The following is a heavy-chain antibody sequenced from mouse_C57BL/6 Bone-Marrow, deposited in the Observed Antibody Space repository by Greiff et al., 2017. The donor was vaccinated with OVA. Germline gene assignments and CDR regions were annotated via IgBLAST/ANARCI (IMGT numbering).Heavy chain of an antibody. V-gene: IGHV1-81*01. CDR3: ARPGSGFAY. CDR1: GYTFTSYG. J-gene: IGHJ3*01. CDR2: IYPRSGNT. Sequence: QVHVKQSGAELARPGASVKLSCKASGYTFTSYGISWVKQRTGQGLEWIGEIYPRSGNTYYNEKFKGKATLTADKSSSTAYIELRSLTSEDSAVYFCARPGSGFAYWGQGTLVTVSA. D-gene: IGHD1-3*01.